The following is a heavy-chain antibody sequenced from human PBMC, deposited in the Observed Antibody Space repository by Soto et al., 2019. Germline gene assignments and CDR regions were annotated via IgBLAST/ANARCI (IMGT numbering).Heavy chain of an antibody. CDR1: GDTFSFYT. CDR2: IIPMVGMA. Sequence: QVQLVQSGAEVKKPGSSVRLSCTASGDTFSFYTISWVRQAPGQGPEWMGRIIPMVGMADYPQKLQGRVTISADHSTSTVYMVLSSLRSDDTAVYFCAANYGSGSTHFDYWGQGTLVTVSS. J-gene: IGHJ4*02. V-gene: IGHV1-69*02. CDR3: AANYGSGSTHFDY. D-gene: IGHD3-10*01.